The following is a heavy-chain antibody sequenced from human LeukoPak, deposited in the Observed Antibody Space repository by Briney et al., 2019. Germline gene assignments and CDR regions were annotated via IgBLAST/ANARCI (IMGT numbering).Heavy chain of an antibody. CDR1: GGSFSGYY. CDR3: ARGDYGDYEFDY. J-gene: IGHJ4*02. Sequence: SETLSLTCAVYGGSFSGYYWSWIRQPPGKGLEWIGEINHSGSTNYNPPLKSRVTISVDTSKNQFSLKLSSVTAADTAVYYCARGDYGDYEFDYWGQGTLVTVSS. V-gene: IGHV4-34*01. CDR2: INHSGST. D-gene: IGHD4-17*01.